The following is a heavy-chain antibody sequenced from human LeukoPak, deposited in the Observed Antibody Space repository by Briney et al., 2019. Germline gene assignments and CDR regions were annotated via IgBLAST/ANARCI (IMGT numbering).Heavy chain of an antibody. Sequence: ASGTLSLTCAVSGGSISSSNWWNWVRQPPGKGLEWIGEIYHSGSTNYNPSLKSRVTISVDKSKNQFSLKLSSVTAADAAVYYCARDWGIVGENWFDPWGQGTLVTVSS. J-gene: IGHJ5*02. CDR2: IYHSGST. CDR1: GGSISSSNW. CDR3: ARDWGIVGENWFDP. D-gene: IGHD1-26*01. V-gene: IGHV4-4*02.